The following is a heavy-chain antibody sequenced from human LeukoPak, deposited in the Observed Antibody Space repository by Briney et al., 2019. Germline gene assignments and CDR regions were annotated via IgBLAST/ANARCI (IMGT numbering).Heavy chain of an antibody. Sequence: ASVKVSCKASGYTFTGYYMHWVRQAPGKGLEWMGWINPNSGGTNYAQKFQGRVTITRDTSISTAYMELSRLRSDDTAVYYCATYSSSWYPLYYFDYWGQGTLVTVSS. CDR2: INPNSGGT. CDR1: GYTFTGYY. V-gene: IGHV1-2*02. D-gene: IGHD6-13*01. CDR3: ATYSSSWYPLYYFDY. J-gene: IGHJ4*02.